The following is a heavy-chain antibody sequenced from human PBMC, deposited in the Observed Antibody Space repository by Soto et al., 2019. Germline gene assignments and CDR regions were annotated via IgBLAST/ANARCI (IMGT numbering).Heavy chain of an antibody. J-gene: IGHJ6*02. V-gene: IGHV4-39*01. CDR2: IYYSGST. CDR3: ARQKKDYYYYGMDV. CDR1: GGSISSSSYY. Sequence: ASETLSLTCTVSGGSISSSSYYWGWIRQPPGKGLEWIGSIYYSGSTYYNPSLKSRVTISVDTSKNQFSLKLSSVTAADTAVYYWARQKKDYYYYGMDVWGQGTTVTVS.